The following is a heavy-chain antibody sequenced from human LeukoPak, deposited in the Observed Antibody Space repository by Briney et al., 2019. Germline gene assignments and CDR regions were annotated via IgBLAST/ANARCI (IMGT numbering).Heavy chain of an antibody. D-gene: IGHD5-18*01. V-gene: IGHV3-23*01. J-gene: IGHJ3*02. CDR2: ISGSGGST. CDR3: AKEGRSYGSDDAFDI. Sequence: HPGGSLRLSCAASGFTFSSCAMGWVRQAPGKGLEWVSDISGSGGSTHYADSVKGRFTISRDNSKNTLYLQMSSLRAEDTAVYYCAKEGRSYGSDDAFDIWGQGTMVTVSS. CDR1: GFTFSSCA.